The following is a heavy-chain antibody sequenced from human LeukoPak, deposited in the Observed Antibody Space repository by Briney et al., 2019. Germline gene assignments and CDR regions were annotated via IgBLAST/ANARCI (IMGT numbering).Heavy chain of an antibody. CDR2: IYTSGST. V-gene: IGHV4-4*07. CDR1: GGSISSYY. D-gene: IGHD2-2*01. J-gene: IGHJ4*02. Sequence: ASETLSLTCTVSGGSISSYYWSWIRQPAGKGLEWIGRIYTSGSTNYNPSLKSRVTMSVDTSKNQFSLKLSSVTAADTAVYYRAREGCSSTSCQYYFDYWGQGTLVTVSS. CDR3: AREGCSSTSCQYYFDY.